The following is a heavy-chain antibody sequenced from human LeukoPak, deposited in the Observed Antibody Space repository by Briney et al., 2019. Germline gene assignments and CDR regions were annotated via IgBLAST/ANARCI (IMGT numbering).Heavy chain of an antibody. J-gene: IGHJ4*02. V-gene: IGHV4-61*02. Sequence: PSQTLSLTCTVSGGSISSGSYYWSWIRQPAGKGLEWIGRIYTSGSTNYNPSLKSRVTISVDTSKNQFSLKLSSVTAADTAVYYCARADYDFWSAHGAFDYWGQGTLVTVSS. CDR3: ARADYDFWSAHGAFDY. CDR2: IYTSGST. CDR1: GGSISSGSYY. D-gene: IGHD3-3*01.